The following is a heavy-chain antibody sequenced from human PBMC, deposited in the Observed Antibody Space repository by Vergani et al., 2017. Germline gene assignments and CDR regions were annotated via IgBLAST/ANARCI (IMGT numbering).Heavy chain of an antibody. V-gene: IGHV3-23*01. CDR3: AKENPRNSVYDYLYYYHAMDV. Sequence: EVQLLESGGDLVQPGGSLRLSCAASGFTFNHYAMNWVRQAPGKGLEWVSGISGSGGSTYYAGSVKGRFTISRDSSKNTLYLQMNSLSAGDTAVYYCAKENPRNSVYDYLYYYHAMDVWGQGTTVTVSS. J-gene: IGHJ6*02. CDR2: ISGSGGST. D-gene: IGHD5/OR15-5a*01. CDR1: GFTFNHYA.